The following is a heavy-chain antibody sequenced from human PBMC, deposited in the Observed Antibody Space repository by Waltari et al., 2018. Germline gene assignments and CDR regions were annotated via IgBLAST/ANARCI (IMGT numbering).Heavy chain of an antibody. V-gene: IGHV1-8*01. Sequence: QVQLVQSGAEVKKPGASVTVSCKASGSTFPSSDINWVRQATGQGPEWMGWMNPNSGNTGYAQKFQDRVTMTTNTSISTAYMELSSLTSEDTAVYYCARGAATGKGANWFDPWGQGTLVTVSS. J-gene: IGHJ5*02. CDR3: ARGAATGKGANWFDP. CDR2: MNPNSGNT. CDR1: GSTFPSSD. D-gene: IGHD6-13*01.